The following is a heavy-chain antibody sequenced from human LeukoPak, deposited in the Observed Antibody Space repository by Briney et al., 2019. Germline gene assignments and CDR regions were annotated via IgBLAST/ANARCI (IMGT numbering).Heavy chain of an antibody. J-gene: IGHJ4*02. D-gene: IGHD6-13*01. CDR1: GFTFSSYG. Sequence: TGGSLRLSCAASGFTFSSYGMNWVRQAPGKGLEWLSGITGSGDNTYYADSVKGRFTISRDNSKNTLYLQMNSLRVEDTAVYYCAKGDGSWNFDYWGQGTLVTVSS. V-gene: IGHV3-23*01. CDR3: AKGDGSWNFDY. CDR2: ITGSGDNT.